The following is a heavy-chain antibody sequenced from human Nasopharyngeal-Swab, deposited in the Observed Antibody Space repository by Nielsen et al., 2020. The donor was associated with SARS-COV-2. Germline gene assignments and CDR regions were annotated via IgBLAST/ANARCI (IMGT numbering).Heavy chain of an antibody. V-gene: IGHV1-3*01. CDR1: GYTFSYYT. Sequence: ASVKVSCKASGYTFSYYTVHWVRQAPGQRLEYMGWIDSINGNTKYAQAFQGRVTFTRDTSASTAYMELSSLRSEDTAVYFCASTNCGADCYLGFWGQGTLVTVSS. J-gene: IGHJ4*02. D-gene: IGHD2-21*01. CDR3: ASTNCGADCYLGF. CDR2: IDSINGNT.